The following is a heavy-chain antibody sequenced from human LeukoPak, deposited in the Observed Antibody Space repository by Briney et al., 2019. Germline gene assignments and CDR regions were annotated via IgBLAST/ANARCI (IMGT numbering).Heavy chain of an antibody. J-gene: IGHJ2*01. V-gene: IGHV4-59*01. Sequence: SSETPSLTSTVSGGSISSYYWSWIRQPPGKGLEWIGYIYYSGSTNYNPSLKSRVTISVDTSKNQFSLKLSSVTAADTAVYYCARSGYGSSWYRTNWYFDLWGRGTLVTVSS. CDR2: IYYSGST. CDR3: ARSGYGSSWYRTNWYFDL. D-gene: IGHD6-13*01. CDR1: GGSISSYY.